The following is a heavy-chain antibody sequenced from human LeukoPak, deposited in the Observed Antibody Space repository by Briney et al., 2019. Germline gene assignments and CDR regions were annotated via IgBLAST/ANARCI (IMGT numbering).Heavy chain of an antibody. V-gene: IGHV3-33*01. J-gene: IGHJ4*02. Sequence: PWGSLRLSCAASGFSFSSYDIHWVRQAPGKGLEWVAFINYNGNNKYYADSVKGPFTIYRDNSKNTVYLEMNSLRDGDTAVYYCARYRDTRSYYILYWGQGTLVTVSS. CDR2: INYNGNNK. D-gene: IGHD3-10*01. CDR3: ARYRDTRSYYILY. CDR1: GFSFSSYD.